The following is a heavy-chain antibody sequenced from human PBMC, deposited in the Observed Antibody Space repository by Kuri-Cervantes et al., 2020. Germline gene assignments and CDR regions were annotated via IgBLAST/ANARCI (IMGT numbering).Heavy chain of an antibody. CDR3: ARAYCGGDCYTWVFDY. CDR2: IYYSGST. CDR1: GGSISSGDYY. J-gene: IGHJ4*02. Sequence: SCTVSGGSISSGDYYWSWIRQPPGKGLEWIGYIYYSGSTYYNPSLKSRVTISVDTSKNQFSLKLSSVTAADTAVYYCARAYCGGDCYTWVFDYWGQGALVTVSS. V-gene: IGHV4-30-4*08. D-gene: IGHD2-21*02.